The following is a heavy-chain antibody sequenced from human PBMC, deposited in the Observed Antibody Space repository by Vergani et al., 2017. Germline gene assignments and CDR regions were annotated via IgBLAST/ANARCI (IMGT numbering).Heavy chain of an antibody. CDR1: GFTFSSYW. J-gene: IGHJ3*02. CDR3: ARPIPGSPNAFDI. V-gene: IGHV3-74*01. D-gene: IGHD1-20*01. CDR2: INSDGSST. Sequence: EVQLVESGGGLVQPGGSLRLSCAASGFTFSSYWMHWVRQAPGKGLVWVSRINSDGSSTSYADSVKGRFTIARDNAKNTLYLQMNSLRAEDTAVYYCARPIPGSPNAFDIWGQGTMVTVSS.